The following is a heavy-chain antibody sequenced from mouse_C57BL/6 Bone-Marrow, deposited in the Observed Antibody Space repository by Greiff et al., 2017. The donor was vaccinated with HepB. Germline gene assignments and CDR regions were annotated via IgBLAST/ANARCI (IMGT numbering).Heavy chain of an antibody. Sequence: EVNVVESGGGLVQSGRSLRLSCATSGFTFSDFYMEWVRQAPGKGLEWIAASRNKANDYTTEYSASVKGWFIVSRDTSQSILYLQMNALRAEDTAIYYFARDVYYYGSSYWYFDVWGTGTTVTVSS. CDR1: GFTFSDFY. D-gene: IGHD1-1*01. J-gene: IGHJ1*03. V-gene: IGHV7-1*01. CDR3: ARDVYYYGSSYWYFDV. CDR2: SRNKANDYTT.